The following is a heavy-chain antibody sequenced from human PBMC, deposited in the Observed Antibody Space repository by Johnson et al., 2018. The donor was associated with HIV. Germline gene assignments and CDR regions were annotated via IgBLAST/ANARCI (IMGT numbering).Heavy chain of an antibody. D-gene: IGHD4-17*01. CDR2: ISSSGSTI. CDR1: GFTFSDYY. Sequence: QVQLVESGGGLVKPGGSLRLSCAASGFTFSDYYMSWIRQAPGKGLEWVSYISSSGSTIYYADSVVKGRFTISRDNAKNSVFLQMNSLRVEDTAVYYCATWKDYGDYSGRAGDAFDGWGQGTMVTVSS. V-gene: IGHV3-11*04. J-gene: IGHJ3*01. CDR3: ATWKDYGDYSGRAGDAFDG.